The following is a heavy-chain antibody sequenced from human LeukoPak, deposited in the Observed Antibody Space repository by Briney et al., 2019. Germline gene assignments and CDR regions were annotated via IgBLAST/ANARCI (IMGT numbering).Heavy chain of an antibody. D-gene: IGHD3-10*01. CDR2: ISYDGSNK. J-gene: IGHJ3*02. V-gene: IGHV3-30-3*01. Sequence: GALRLSFAASGFTFISYAMHWVRQAPGKGLEWVAVISYDGSNKYYADSVEGRFTISRDNSKNTLYLQMNSLRAEDTAVYYCARGQLLWFGEPITREYDAFDIWGQGTMVTVSS. CDR3: ARGQLLWFGEPITREYDAFDI. CDR1: GFTFISYA.